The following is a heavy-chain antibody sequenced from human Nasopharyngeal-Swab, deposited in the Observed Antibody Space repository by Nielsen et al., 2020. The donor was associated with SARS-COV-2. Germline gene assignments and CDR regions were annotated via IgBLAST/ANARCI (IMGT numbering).Heavy chain of an antibody. CDR1: GFTFSNYA. J-gene: IGHJ4*02. CDR2: ITASGANT. D-gene: IGHD3-10*01. CDR3: AKAYSYGSGSSYATFDS. Sequence: GESLKIPCAAFGFTFSNYAISCVRQAPGTWLEWVSGITASGANTYHADSVKGRFTISRDNSKNMLYLQMISLRADDTAVYYCAKAYSYGSGSSYATFDSWGQGTLVTVSS. V-gene: IGHV3-23*01.